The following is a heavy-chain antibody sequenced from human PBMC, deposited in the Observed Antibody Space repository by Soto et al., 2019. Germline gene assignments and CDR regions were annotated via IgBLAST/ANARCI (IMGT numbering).Heavy chain of an antibody. Sequence: PSETLSLTCTVSGGSISSYYWSWIRQPPGKGLEWIGYIYYSGSTNYNPPLKSRVTISVDTSKNQFSLKLSSVTAADTAVYYCARSGSSWYYYYGMDVWGQGTTVTVSS. CDR1: GGSISSYY. J-gene: IGHJ6*02. CDR3: ARSGSSWYYYYGMDV. D-gene: IGHD6-13*01. V-gene: IGHV4-59*01. CDR2: IYYSGST.